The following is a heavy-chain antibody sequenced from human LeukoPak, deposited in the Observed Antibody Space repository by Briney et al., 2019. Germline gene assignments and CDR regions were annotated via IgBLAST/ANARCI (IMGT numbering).Heavy chain of an antibody. CDR1: GGSISSHY. CDR2: MCYTGTT. D-gene: IGHD6-19*01. CDR3: SQGQWYYFDS. J-gene: IGHJ4*02. Sequence: PSETLSLTCTVSGGSISSHYWSWSRQRPGPGLERVGYMCYTGTTNYNPSLESRVTMSVAASTKKFSLKLTPVTAAATAGYSGSQGQWYYFDSWGQGTLVTVSS. V-gene: IGHV4-59*11.